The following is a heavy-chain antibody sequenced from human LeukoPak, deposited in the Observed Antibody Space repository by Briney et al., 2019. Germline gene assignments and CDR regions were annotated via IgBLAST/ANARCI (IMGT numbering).Heavy chain of an antibody. CDR3: ARDAVTYDAFDI. CDR2: VFYSGST. Sequence: SETLSLTCTVSGGSITNYYLNWIRQPPGKGLEWIGYVFYSGSTNYNPSLKSRVTISVDTSKNQFSLKLTSVTAADTAVYYCARDAVTYDAFDIWGQGTMVTVSS. CDR1: GGSITNYY. J-gene: IGHJ3*02. V-gene: IGHV4-59*01. D-gene: IGHD2-21*02.